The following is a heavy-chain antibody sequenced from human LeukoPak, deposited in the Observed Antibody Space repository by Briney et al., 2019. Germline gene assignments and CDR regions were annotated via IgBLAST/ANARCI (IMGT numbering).Heavy chain of an antibody. D-gene: IGHD4-11*01. CDR1: GFTFSTYW. CDR2: IKEDGSDK. Sequence: GGSLRLSCAASGFTFSTYWMKWVRQAPGKGLEWVASIKEDGSDKYYVNSVKGRFSISRDNAKNSLYLQMNSLRTEDTAVYYCAKGGHYNFDYWGQGTLVTVSS. V-gene: IGHV3-7*01. J-gene: IGHJ4*02. CDR3: AKGGHYNFDY.